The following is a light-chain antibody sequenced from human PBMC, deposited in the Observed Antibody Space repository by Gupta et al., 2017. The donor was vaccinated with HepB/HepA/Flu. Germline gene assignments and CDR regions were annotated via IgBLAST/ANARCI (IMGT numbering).Light chain of an antibody. J-gene: IGKJ4*01. CDR1: QSVYSS. CDR3: QQYNIRPPT. Sequence: IVMTQSPASLSVSPGERATLSCRASQSVYSSLAWYQQKPGQAPRLLIYGASTRDTGIPARFSGSGSGTEFTLTISSLQSEDFAVYFCQQYNIRPPTFGRGTKVEIK. V-gene: IGKV3-15*01. CDR2: GAS.